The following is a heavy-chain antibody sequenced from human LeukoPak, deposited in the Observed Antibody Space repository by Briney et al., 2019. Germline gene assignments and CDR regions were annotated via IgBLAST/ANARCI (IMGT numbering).Heavy chain of an antibody. CDR3: ARDGQLVRFDY. CDR2: IYYSGST. CDR1: GGYISSSSYY. Sequence: KPSETLSLTCTFSGGYISSSSYYWGWIRQPPGKGLEWIGSIYYSGSTYYNPSLKSRVSIQVDTPKNQFFLQPSSVTAADPAVYYCARDGQLVRFDYWGQGTLVTVSS. V-gene: IGHV4-39*07. D-gene: IGHD6-6*01. J-gene: IGHJ4*02.